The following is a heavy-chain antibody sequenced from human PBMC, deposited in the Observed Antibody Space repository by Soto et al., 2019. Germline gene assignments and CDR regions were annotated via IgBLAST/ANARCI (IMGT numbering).Heavy chain of an antibody. J-gene: IGHJ4*02. Sequence: QVQLVESGRGVVQPGRSLRLSCAASGFTFSSYAMHWVRQAPGKGLEWVAVISYDGSNKYYADSVKGRFTISRDNSKNTLYLQMNSLRAEDTAVYYCARGTDYGDRSLDYWGQGTLVTVSS. V-gene: IGHV3-30-3*01. CDR1: GFTFSSYA. D-gene: IGHD4-17*01. CDR2: ISYDGSNK. CDR3: ARGTDYGDRSLDY.